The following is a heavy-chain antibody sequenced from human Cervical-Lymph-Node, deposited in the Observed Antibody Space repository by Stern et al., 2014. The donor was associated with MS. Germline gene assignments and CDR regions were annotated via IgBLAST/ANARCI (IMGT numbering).Heavy chain of an antibody. CDR1: GYTLTELS. CDR2: FDPEDGET. D-gene: IGHD1-26*01. J-gene: IGHJ4*02. CDR3: ATVGGGSYSVPFFDY. V-gene: IGHV1-24*01. Sequence: VQLVQSGAEVKKPGASVKVSCKVSGYTLTELSMHWVRQAPGKGLEWMGGFDPEDGETIYAQKFQGRVTMTEYTSTDTAYMELSSLRSEDTAVYYCATVGGGSYSVPFFDYWGQGTLVTVSS.